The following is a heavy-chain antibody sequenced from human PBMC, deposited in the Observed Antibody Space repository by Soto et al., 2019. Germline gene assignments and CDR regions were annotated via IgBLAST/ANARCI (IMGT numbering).Heavy chain of an antibody. CDR1: GFTFSSYA. Sequence: EVQLLESGGGLVQPGGSLRLSCAASGFTFSSYAMSWVRQAPGKGLEWVSALSGSGGSTYYADSVKGRFTISRDNSKNTLYLQMNSLRAEDTAVYYCAKDYSGYVTPESFDYWGQGTLVTVSS. CDR3: AKDYSGYVTPESFDY. D-gene: IGHD5-12*01. V-gene: IGHV3-23*01. CDR2: LSGSGGST. J-gene: IGHJ4*02.